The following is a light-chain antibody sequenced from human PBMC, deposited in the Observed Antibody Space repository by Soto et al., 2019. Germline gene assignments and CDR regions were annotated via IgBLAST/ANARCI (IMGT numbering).Light chain of an antibody. CDR3: QQRSNWPIT. CDR1: QSVSSY. Sequence: EIVLTQSPATLSLSPGERATLSCRTSQSVSSYFAWYQQKPGRAPRLLIYDASNRATGIPVRFIGSGSGTDFTLTISSLEPEDFAVYYCQQRSNWPITFGQGTRLEI. CDR2: DAS. V-gene: IGKV3-11*01. J-gene: IGKJ5*01.